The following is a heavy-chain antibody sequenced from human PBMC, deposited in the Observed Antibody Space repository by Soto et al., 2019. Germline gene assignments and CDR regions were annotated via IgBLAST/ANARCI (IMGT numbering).Heavy chain of an antibody. CDR3: ARELEGGVFDI. CDR1: GGPVRDAYSY. J-gene: IGHJ3*02. Sequence: QVLLQESCPQLGNPSQPLSLTCTVSGGPVRDAYSYWTWIRQPPGKGLEWMGYLSYTGSTYYNPSLRNRASISVAESSNHLSLRLSSVTAADTAVYYCARELEGGVFDIWGRGTLVTVSS. D-gene: IGHD2-8*02. V-gene: IGHV4-30-4*01. CDR2: LSYTGST.